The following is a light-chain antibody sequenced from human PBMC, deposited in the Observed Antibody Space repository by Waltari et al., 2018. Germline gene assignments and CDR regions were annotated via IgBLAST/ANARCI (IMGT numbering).Light chain of an antibody. CDR2: DVS. J-gene: IGLJ2*01. CDR3: SSYTSSSTLVV. CDR1: SSDVGGYNY. Sequence: QSALTQPASVSGSPGQSITISCTGTSSDVGGYNYVSWYQQPPGKAPKVIIYDVSNRPSGVSNRFSGSKSGNTASLTISGLQAEDEADYYCSSYTSSSTLVVFGGGTKLTVL. V-gene: IGLV2-14*01.